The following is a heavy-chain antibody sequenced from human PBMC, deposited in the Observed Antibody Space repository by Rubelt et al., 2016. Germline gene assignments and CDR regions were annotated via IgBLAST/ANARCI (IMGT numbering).Heavy chain of an antibody. V-gene: IGHV1-2*02. J-gene: IGHJ4*02. CDR3: ARDGHGQYFDY. CDR1: GYTFTGYY. D-gene: IGHD3/OR15-3a*01. Sequence: GQLVQSGAEVKKPGASVKVSCKASGYTFTGYYMHWVRQAPGQGLEWMGWINPNSGGTNYAQKVQGRVTMTRDTSISTAYMELSRLRADDPAVYYCARDGHGQYFDYWGQGTLVTVSS. CDR2: INPNSGGT.